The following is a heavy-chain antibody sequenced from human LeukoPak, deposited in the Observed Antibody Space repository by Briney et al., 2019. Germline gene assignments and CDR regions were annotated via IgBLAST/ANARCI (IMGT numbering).Heavy chain of an antibody. CDR1: GFTFSDSA. V-gene: IGHV3-23*01. J-gene: IGHJ5*02. CDR2: ISRSGDRT. Sequence: GGSLRLSCAASGFTFSDSAMTWVRQAPGRGLEWVSGISRSGDRTYTADSVKGRFTISRDNSKNTLSLQMNSLRAEDTAVYYCAKGNWNDDWGQGTPVTVSS. CDR3: AKGNWNDD.